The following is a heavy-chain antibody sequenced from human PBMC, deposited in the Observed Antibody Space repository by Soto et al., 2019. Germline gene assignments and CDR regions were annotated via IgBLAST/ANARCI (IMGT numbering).Heavy chain of an antibody. CDR1: GGSISSGGYY. V-gene: IGHV4-31*03. CDR2: IYYSGST. CDR3: ARVQRSSSWYILPHFDY. D-gene: IGHD6-13*01. Sequence: QVQLQESGPGLVKPSQTLSLTCTVSGGSISSGGYYWSWIRQHPGKGLEWIGYIYYSGSTYYNPSLKSRVTISVDTSKNQFSLKLSSATAADTAVYYCARVQRSSSWYILPHFDYWGQGTLVTVSS. J-gene: IGHJ4*02.